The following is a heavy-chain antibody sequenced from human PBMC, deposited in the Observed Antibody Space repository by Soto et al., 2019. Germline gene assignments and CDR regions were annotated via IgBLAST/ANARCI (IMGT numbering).Heavy chain of an antibody. CDR3: ARLRDYDFWSGYSYFEY. CDR2: IYYSGST. V-gene: IGHV4-59*08. Sequence: PSETLSLTCTVSGGSISSYYWSWIRQPPGKGLEWIGYIYYSGSTNYNPSLKSRVTISVDTSKNQFSLKLSSVTAADTAVYYCARLRDYDFWSGYSYFEYWGQGTLVTVSS. D-gene: IGHD3-3*01. CDR1: GGSISSYY. J-gene: IGHJ4*02.